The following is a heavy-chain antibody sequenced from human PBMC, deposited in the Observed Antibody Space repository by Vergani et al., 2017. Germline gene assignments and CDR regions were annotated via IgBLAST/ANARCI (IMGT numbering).Heavy chain of an antibody. V-gene: IGHV3-11*01. CDR2: ISSSGSTI. Sequence: QVQLVESGGGLVKTGGSLRLSCAASGFTFSDYYMSWIRQAPGKGLEWVSYISSSGSTIYYADSVKGRFTISRDNAKNSLYLQMNSLRAEDTAVYYCARVGRLLWFGDDERLDAFDIWGQGTMVTVSS. J-gene: IGHJ3*02. CDR3: ARVGRLLWFGDDERLDAFDI. D-gene: IGHD3-10*01. CDR1: GFTFSDYY.